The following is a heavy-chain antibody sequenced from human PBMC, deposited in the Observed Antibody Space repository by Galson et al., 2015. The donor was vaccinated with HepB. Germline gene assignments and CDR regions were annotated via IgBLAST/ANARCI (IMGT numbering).Heavy chain of an antibody. CDR2: IIPIFGTA. J-gene: IGHJ6*02. Sequence: SVKVSCKASGGTFSRYAISWVRQAPGQGLEWMGGIIPIFGTANYAQKFQGRVTITADESTSTAYMELSSLRSEDTAVYYCARDPSYGSGGYVYYYGMDVWGQGTTVTVSS. D-gene: IGHD3-10*01. V-gene: IGHV1-69*13. CDR3: ARDPSYGSGGYVYYYGMDV. CDR1: GGTFSRYA.